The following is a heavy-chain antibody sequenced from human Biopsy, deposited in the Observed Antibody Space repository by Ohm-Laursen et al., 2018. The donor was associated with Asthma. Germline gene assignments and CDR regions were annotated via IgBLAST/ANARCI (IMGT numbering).Heavy chain of an antibody. V-gene: IGHV1-24*01. J-gene: IGHJ4*02. D-gene: IGHD4-17*01. CDR1: GYSLTDLS. Sequence: ASEKVSCKISGYSLTDLSMHWVRQAPGQGLEWMGGHDHEEGGTVNARRFQGRVTMTEDTSTDTAYMELSSLSSDDTAVYYCASDFPKDYARYNFQFWGQGTLVTVSS. CDR3: ASDFPKDYARYNFQF. CDR2: HDHEEGGT.